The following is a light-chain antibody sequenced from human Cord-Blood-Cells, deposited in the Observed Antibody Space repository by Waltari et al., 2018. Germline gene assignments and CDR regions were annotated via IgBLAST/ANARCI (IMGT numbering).Light chain of an antibody. Sequence: QLVLTQSPSASASLGASVKLTCTLSSGHSSYAIAWHQQQPEKGPRYLMKINRDGSHSKGDGIPDRFSGSSSGAERYLTISSLQSEDEADYYCQTWGTGIHWVCGGGTKLTVL. CDR2: INRDGSH. V-gene: IGLV4-69*01. CDR3: QTWGTGIHWV. J-gene: IGLJ3*02. CDR1: SGHSSYA.